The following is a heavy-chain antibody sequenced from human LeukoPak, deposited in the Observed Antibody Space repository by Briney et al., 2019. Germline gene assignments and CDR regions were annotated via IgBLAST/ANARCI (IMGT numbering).Heavy chain of an antibody. Sequence: PGGSLRLSCAASGFTFSSYAMSWVRQAPGKGLEWVSSISSSSSYIYYADSVKGRFTISRDNAKNSLYLQMNSLRAEDTAVYYCASDWGYHRFQHWGQGTLVTVSS. J-gene: IGHJ1*01. D-gene: IGHD2-2*01. CDR3: ASDWGYHRFQH. CDR2: ISSSSSYI. V-gene: IGHV3-21*01. CDR1: GFTFSSYA.